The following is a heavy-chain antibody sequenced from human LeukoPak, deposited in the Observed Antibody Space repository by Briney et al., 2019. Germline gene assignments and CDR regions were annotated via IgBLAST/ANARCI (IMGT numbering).Heavy chain of an antibody. CDR2: ISWNSGSI. V-gene: IGHV3-9*01. Sequence: GGSLRLSCAASGFTFDDYAMHWVRQAPGKGLEWVSGISWNSGSIGYADSVKGRFTISRDNAKNSLYLQMNSLRAEDTALYYCARRGYSYGDDAFDIWGQGTMVTVSS. J-gene: IGHJ3*02. CDR3: ARRGYSYGDDAFDI. CDR1: GFTFDDYA. D-gene: IGHD5-18*01.